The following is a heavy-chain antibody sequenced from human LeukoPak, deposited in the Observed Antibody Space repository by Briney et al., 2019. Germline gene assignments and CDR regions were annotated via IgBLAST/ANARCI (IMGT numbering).Heavy chain of an antibody. CDR3: ARFPRAVIKTAPSDY. Sequence: SETLSLTCAVYGGSFSGYYWSWIRQPPGKGLEWIGEISHRGSTNYNPSLKSRVSISIDTSKNQFSLNLTSVTAADTAVYFCARFPRAVIKTAPSDYWGQGTLVTVSS. V-gene: IGHV4-34*01. J-gene: IGHJ4*02. D-gene: IGHD2/OR15-2a*01. CDR1: GGSFSGYY. CDR2: ISHRGST.